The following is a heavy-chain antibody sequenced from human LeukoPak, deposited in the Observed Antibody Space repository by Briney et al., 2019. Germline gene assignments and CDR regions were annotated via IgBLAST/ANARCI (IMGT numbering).Heavy chain of an antibody. D-gene: IGHD5-12*01. CDR3: AREGRVSGYDFDC. Sequence: GGSLRLSCAASGFTFSSYWMHWVRQAPGKGLVWVSRINSDGSSITYADSVKGRFTISRDNAKNTLYLQMNSLRVEDTAVFYCAREGRVSGYDFDCWGQGTLVTVSS. J-gene: IGHJ4*02. V-gene: IGHV3-74*03. CDR1: GFTFSSYW. CDR2: INSDGSSI.